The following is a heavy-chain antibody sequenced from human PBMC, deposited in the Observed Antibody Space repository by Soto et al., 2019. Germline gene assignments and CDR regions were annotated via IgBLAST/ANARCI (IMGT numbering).Heavy chain of an antibody. D-gene: IGHD1-1*01. CDR3: AKETIQVGGPNYFDY. V-gene: IGHV3-30*18. CDR2: ISWDGRAQ. CDR1: GFTFSRYG. Sequence: GGSLRLSCEVSGFTFSRYGMHCDRQAPGMGLEWVAVISWDGRAQYYGDSVRGRFTISRDNSLSTLYLQMNSLRTEDTGIYYCAKETIQVGGPNYFDYWGQGVPVTVSS. J-gene: IGHJ4*02.